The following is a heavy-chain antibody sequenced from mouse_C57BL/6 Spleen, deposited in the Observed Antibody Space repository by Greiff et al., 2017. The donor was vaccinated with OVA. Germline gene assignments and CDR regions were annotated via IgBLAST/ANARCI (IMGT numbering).Heavy chain of an antibody. V-gene: IGHV1-50*01. CDR1: GYTFTSYW. D-gene: IGHD3-3*01. Sequence: QVQLQQPGAELVKPGASVKLSCKASGYTFTSYWMQWVKQRPGQGLEWIGEIDPSDSYTNYNQKFKGKATLTVDTSSSTAYMQLSSLTSEDSAVYYCARRGDLDYWGQGTTLTVSS. CDR3: ARRGDLDY. CDR2: IDPSDSYT. J-gene: IGHJ2*01.